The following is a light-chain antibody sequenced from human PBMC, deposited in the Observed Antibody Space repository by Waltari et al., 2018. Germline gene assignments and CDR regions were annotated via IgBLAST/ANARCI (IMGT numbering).Light chain of an antibody. J-gene: IGKJ1*01. V-gene: IGKV3-20*01. CDR2: DAS. CDR3: QKYGTLPAT. Sequence: DIFLTQSPGTLSLSPGEGATLSCRASQSLSRFLAWYQQKPGQAPRLLIYDASTRATGIPDRFSGSGSGTDFSLTISRLEPEDFAVYYCQKYGTLPATFGQGTKVEIK. CDR1: QSLSRF.